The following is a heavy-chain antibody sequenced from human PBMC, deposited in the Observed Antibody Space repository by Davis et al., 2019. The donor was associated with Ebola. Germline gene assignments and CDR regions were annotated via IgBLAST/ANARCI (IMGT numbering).Heavy chain of an antibody. CDR2: INHSGST. J-gene: IGHJ4*02. CDR1: GGSFSGYY. V-gene: IGHV4-34*01. Sequence: SETLSLTCAVYGGSFSGYYWSWIRQPPGKGLEWIGEINHSGSTNYNPSLKSRVTISVDTSKNQFSLKLSSVTAADTAVYYCARQRPMTPLDYWGQGTLVTVSS. CDR3: ARQRPMTPLDY. D-gene: IGHD6-25*01.